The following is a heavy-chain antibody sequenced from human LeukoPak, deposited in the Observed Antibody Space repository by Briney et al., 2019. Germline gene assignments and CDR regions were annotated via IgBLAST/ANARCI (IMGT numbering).Heavy chain of an antibody. CDR2: ITGSDGSS. D-gene: IGHD3-9*01. CDR1: GFTFTNYA. J-gene: IGHJ4*02. V-gene: IGHV3-23*01. Sequence: GGSLRLSCVASGFTFTNYAMSWVRQAPGKGLEWVSAITGSDGSSYYADSVKVRFTISRDNSKNTLYLQVNSLRAEDTAVYYCAKWGDYDILTGYYVPDYWGQGTLVTVSS. CDR3: AKWGDYDILTGYYVPDY.